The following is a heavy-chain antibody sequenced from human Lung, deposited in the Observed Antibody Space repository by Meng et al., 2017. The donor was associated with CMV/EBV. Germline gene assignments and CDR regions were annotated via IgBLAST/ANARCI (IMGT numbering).Heavy chain of an antibody. CDR1: GGSISSSNG. Sequence: QVRLEESGPGLVKPSGSLFLTCAVSGGSISSSNGWSWVRQPPGKGLEWIGEIYHSGSTNYNPSLKSRVTISVDKSKNQFSLKLSSVTAADTAVYYCARVVTALWGYYFDYWGQGTLVTVSS. D-gene: IGHD2-21*02. CDR2: IYHSGST. V-gene: IGHV4-4*02. J-gene: IGHJ4*02. CDR3: ARVVTALWGYYFDY.